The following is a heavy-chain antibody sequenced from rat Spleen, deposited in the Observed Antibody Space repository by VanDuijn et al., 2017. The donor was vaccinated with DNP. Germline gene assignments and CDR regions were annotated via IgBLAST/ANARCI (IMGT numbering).Heavy chain of an antibody. D-gene: IGHD1-2*01. V-gene: IGHV5-22*01. CDR3: AREGGSSYDY. Sequence: EVQLVESGGGLVQPGRSLKLSCAASGFTFSDYYMAWVRQAPTKGLEWVAYISYEGSSTYYGDSVKGRFTISRDNAKSTLYLQMNSLRSEDTATYYCAREGGSSYDYWGQGVMVTVSS. J-gene: IGHJ2*01. CDR2: ISYEGSST. CDR1: GFTFSDYY.